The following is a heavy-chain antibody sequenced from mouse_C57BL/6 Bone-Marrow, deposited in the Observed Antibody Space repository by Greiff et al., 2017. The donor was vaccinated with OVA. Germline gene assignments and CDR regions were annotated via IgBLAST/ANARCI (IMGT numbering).Heavy chain of an antibody. CDR2: ISNLAYSI. CDR1: GFTFSDYG. D-gene: IGHD1-1*01. V-gene: IGHV5-15*01. Sequence: EVQRVESGGGLVQPGGSLTLSCAASGFTFSDYGMAWVRQAPRKGPEWVAFISNLAYSIYYADTVTGRFTISRENAKNTLYLEMSSLRSEDTAMYDCARLRSSPYWYFDVWGTGTTVTVSS. CDR3: ARLRSSPYWYFDV. J-gene: IGHJ1*03.